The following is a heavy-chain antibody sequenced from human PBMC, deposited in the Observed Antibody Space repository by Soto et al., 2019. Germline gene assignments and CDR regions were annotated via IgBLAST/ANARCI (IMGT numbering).Heavy chain of an antibody. CDR2: ISTTSSHI. Sequence: EVQLVESGGTLVQPGGSPRLSCAASGFTFSNYEMSWVRQAPGKGLEWVSYISTTSSHIYYADSVKGRFTISRDNAKNSLYLQMNSLRAEDTAVYHCARENYDVSGYFLDFWGQGTLVTVSS. CDR1: GFTFSNYE. J-gene: IGHJ4*02. V-gene: IGHV3-48*03. D-gene: IGHD3-22*01. CDR3: ARENYDVSGYFLDF.